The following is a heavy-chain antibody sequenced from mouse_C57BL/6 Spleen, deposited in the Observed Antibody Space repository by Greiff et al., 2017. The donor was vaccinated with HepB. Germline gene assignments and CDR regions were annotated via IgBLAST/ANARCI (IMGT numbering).Heavy chain of an antibody. J-gene: IGHJ1*03. D-gene: IGHD2-4*01. V-gene: IGHV5-4*01. CDR2: ISDGGSYT. Sequence: EVQVVESGGGLVKPGGSLKLSCAASGFTFSSYAMSWVRQTPEKRLEWVATISDGGSYTYYPDNVKGRFTISRDNAKNNLYLQMSHLKSEDTAMYYCERVYDYDGEWYFDVWGTGTTVTVAS. CDR3: ERVYDYDGEWYFDV. CDR1: GFTFSSYA.